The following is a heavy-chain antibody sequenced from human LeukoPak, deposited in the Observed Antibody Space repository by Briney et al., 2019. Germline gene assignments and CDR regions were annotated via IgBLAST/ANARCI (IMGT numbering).Heavy chain of an antibody. CDR2: ISVSGAGT. CDR3: AQGSLTTEENYRPLDY. Sequence: GGSLRLSCVASTFAFTSRAMSWVRQAPGKGLEWVSVISVSGAGTYCADSVKGRFTISRDNSKNTLYLQMNSLRAEVTAIYYCAQGSLTTEENYRPLDYWGQGTLVTVSS. J-gene: IGHJ4*02. D-gene: IGHD3-16*02. CDR1: TFAFTSRA. V-gene: IGHV3-23*01.